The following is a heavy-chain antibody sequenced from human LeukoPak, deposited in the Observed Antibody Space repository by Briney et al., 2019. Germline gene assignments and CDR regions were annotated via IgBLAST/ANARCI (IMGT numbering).Heavy chain of an antibody. D-gene: IGHD2-2*02. V-gene: IGHV3-66*02. CDR2: IYSGGST. Sequence: PGGSLRLSCAASGFTVSSNYMSWIRQAAGKGLEGVSVIYSGGSTYYADSVKGRFTISRDNSKNTLYLQMNSLRAEDTAVYYCVVSCSSTSCYSGDAFDIWGQGTMVTVSS. CDR1: GFTVSSNY. CDR3: VVSCSSTSCYSGDAFDI. J-gene: IGHJ3*02.